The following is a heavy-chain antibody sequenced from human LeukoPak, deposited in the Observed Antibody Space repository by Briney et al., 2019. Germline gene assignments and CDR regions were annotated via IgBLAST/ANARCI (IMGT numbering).Heavy chain of an antibody. D-gene: IGHD3-10*01. CDR3: ARDVRAWFGELFSYYFDY. V-gene: IGHV3-7*05. CDR1: GFTFSNYW. Sequence: PGGSLRLSCAASGFTFSNYWMGWVRQAPGKGLERVANIKQDGSEKYYVDSVKGRFTISRDNAKKSLYLQMNSLRAEDTAVYYCARDVRAWFGELFSYYFDYWGQGTLVTVSS. CDR2: IKQDGSEK. J-gene: IGHJ4*02.